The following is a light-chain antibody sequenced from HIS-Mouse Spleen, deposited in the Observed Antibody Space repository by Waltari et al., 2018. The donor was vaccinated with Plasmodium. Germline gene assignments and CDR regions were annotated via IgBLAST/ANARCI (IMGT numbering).Light chain of an antibody. Sequence: QSALTQPASVSGSPGQSITLSCPGTSSRGCGYTYLSRYQQHPGKAPKLMIYDASNRPSGVSNRFSGSKSGNTASLTSSGLQAEDEADYYCSSYTSSSTPWVFGGGTKLTVL. CDR1: SSRGCGYTY. V-gene: IGLV2-14*03. CDR2: DAS. CDR3: SSYTSSSTPWV. J-gene: IGLJ3*02.